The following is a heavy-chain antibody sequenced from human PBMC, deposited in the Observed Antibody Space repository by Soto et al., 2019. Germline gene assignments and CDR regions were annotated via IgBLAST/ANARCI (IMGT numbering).Heavy chain of an antibody. V-gene: IGHV3-74*01. D-gene: IGHD1-26*01. Sequence: EVRLVESGGGLVQPGGSLRLSCAVCGITLESYWMHWVRQSPGKGLVWVARISGDGNITDYAGFVGGRFTMSRDNARETVFLQMDSLRAEDRFGYYCASSIGRGVDPWCQGALVIVSS. J-gene: IGHJ5*02. CDR3: ASSIGRGVDP. CDR1: GITLESYW. CDR2: ISGDGNIT.